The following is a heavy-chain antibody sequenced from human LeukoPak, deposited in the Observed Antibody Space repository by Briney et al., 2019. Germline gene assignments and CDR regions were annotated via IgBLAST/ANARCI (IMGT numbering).Heavy chain of an antibody. V-gene: IGHV4-59*01. D-gene: IGHD1-1*01. CDR2: IYYSGST. CDR3: AGGRVSSSTWYRTYYYFFYRDF. J-gene: IGHJ6*03. CDR1: GGSFSSYY. Sequence: SETLSLTCTVSGGSFSSYYWSWIRQPPGKGLEWIGYIYYSGSTNYSTSLKSRVTISVDTSKNQFSLRLRSVTAADTAVYFCAGGRVSSSTWYRTYYYFFYRDFWGKGTTVTVSS.